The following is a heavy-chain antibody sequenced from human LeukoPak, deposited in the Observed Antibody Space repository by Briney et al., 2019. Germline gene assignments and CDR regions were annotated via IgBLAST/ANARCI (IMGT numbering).Heavy chain of an antibody. CDR3: AKVSYYDFWSGYLDY. CDR2: ISGSGGST. CDR1: GFTFSSYA. J-gene: IGHJ4*02. D-gene: IGHD3-3*01. Sequence: GGSLRLPCAASGFTFSSYAMSWVRQAPGKGLEWVSAISGSGGSTYYADSVKGRFTISRDNSKNTLYLQMNSLRAEDTAVYYCAKVSYYDFWSGYLDYWGQGTLVTVSS. V-gene: IGHV3-23*01.